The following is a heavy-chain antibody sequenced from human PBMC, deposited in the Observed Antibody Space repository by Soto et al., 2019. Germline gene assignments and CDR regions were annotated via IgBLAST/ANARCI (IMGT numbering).Heavy chain of an antibody. CDR1: GYTFTSYD. V-gene: IGHV1-24*01. J-gene: IGHJ4*02. D-gene: IGHD3-22*01. Sequence: ASVKVSCKASGYTFTSYDINWVRQATGQGLEWMGGFDPEDGETIYAQKFQGRVTMTEDTSTDTAYMELSSLRSEDTAVYYCATASPYDIWYFAYWGQGTLVTVSS. CDR3: ATASPYDIWYFAY. CDR2: FDPEDGET.